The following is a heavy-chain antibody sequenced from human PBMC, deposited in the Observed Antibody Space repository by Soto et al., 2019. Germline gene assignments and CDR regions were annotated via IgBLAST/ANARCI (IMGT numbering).Heavy chain of an antibody. CDR1: GFTFSSYG. Sequence: GGSLRLSCAASGFTFSSYGMHWVRQAPGKGLEWVAVISYDGSNKYYADSVKGRFTISRDNSKNTLYLQMNSLRAEDTAVYYCAKDRQQLVLGWFDPWGQGTLVTVSS. V-gene: IGHV3-30*18. CDR2: ISYDGSNK. J-gene: IGHJ5*02. D-gene: IGHD6-13*01. CDR3: AKDRQQLVLGWFDP.